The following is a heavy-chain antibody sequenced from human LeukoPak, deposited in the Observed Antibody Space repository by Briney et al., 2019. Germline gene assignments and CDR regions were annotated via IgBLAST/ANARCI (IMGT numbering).Heavy chain of an antibody. Sequence: ASVKVSWKASGGTFSSYTISWVRQAPGQGLEWMGRIIPILGIANYAQKYQGRVTITADKSTSTAYMELSSLRSEDTAVYYCAGDYYGSGENGDYWGQGTLVTVSS. CDR2: IIPILGIA. CDR3: AGDYYGSGENGDY. CDR1: GGTFSSYT. D-gene: IGHD3-10*01. J-gene: IGHJ4*02. V-gene: IGHV1-69*04.